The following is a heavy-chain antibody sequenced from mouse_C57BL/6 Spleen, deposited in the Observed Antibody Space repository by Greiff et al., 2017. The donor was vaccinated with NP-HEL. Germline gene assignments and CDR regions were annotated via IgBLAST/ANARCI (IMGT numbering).Heavy chain of an antibody. Sequence: EVQLQQSGPELVKPGASVKISCKASGYTFTDYYMNWVKQSHGKSLEWIGDINPNTGGTSYNQKFKGKATLTVDKSSSTAYMELRSLTSEDSAVYYCARYGRRGGFDYWGQGTTLTVSS. CDR3: ARYGRRGGFDY. J-gene: IGHJ2*01. V-gene: IGHV1-26*01. CDR2: INPNTGGT. D-gene: IGHD1-1*01. CDR1: GYTFTDYY.